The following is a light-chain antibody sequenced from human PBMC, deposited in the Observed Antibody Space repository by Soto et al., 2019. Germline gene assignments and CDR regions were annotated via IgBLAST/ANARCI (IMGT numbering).Light chain of an antibody. CDR1: SSDVGGYNY. Sequence: QSALTQPASVSGSPGQSITISCTGTSSDVGGYNYVSWYQQHPGKAPKLMIYAVSNWPSGVSNRLSGSKSGNTASLTISGLQAEDEADYYCFSYTSSGTMIFGGGTKLTVL. J-gene: IGLJ2*01. CDR3: FSYTSSGTMI. V-gene: IGLV2-14*03. CDR2: AVS.